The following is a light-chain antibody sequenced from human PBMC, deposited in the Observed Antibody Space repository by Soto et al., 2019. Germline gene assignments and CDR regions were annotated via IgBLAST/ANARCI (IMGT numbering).Light chain of an antibody. J-gene: IGKJ1*01. CDR1: QGIRND. Sequence: DIQMTQFPSSLSASVGDRVTITCRASQGIRNDLGWYQQKPGKAPKRLIYAASSLQSGVPSRFSGRGSRTEVTLAISSLQPEDSANFYCLQHSTCPVTFGQGTKVEIK. CDR3: LQHSTCPVT. CDR2: AAS. V-gene: IGKV1-17*01.